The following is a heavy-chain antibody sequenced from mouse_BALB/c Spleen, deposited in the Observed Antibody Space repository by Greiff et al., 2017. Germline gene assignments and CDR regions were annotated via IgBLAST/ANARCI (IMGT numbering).Heavy chain of an antibody. CDR3: TRGDYYGSSYDY. V-gene: IGHV5-6-4*01. CDR1: GFTFSSYT. J-gene: IGHJ2*01. Sequence: EVKVVESGGGLVKPGGSLKLSCAASGFTFSSYTMSWVRQTPEKRLEWVATISSGGSYTYYPDSVKGRFTISRDNAKNTLYLQMSSLKSEDTAMYYCTRGDYYGSSYDYWGQGTTLTVSS. D-gene: IGHD1-1*01. CDR2: ISSGGSYT.